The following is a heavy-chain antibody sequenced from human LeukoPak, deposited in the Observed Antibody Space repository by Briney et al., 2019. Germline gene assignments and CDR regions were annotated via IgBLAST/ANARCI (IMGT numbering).Heavy chain of an antibody. Sequence: SETLSLTCAVYGGSFSGYYWSWIRQPPGKGLEWIGDINHSGSTNYNPSLKSRVTISVDTSKNQFSLKLSSVTAADTAVYYCASQRLGYCSSTSCHNWFDPWGQGTLVTVSS. D-gene: IGHD2-2*01. CDR2: INHSGST. CDR3: ASQRLGYCSSTSCHNWFDP. V-gene: IGHV4-34*01. CDR1: GGSFSGYY. J-gene: IGHJ5*02.